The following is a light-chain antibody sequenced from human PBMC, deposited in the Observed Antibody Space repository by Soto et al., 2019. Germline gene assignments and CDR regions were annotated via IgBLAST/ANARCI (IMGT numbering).Light chain of an antibody. CDR2: DAF. J-gene: IGKJ4*01. V-gene: IGKV3-11*01. Sequence: EVILTQFPATLSMSPGESATLSCRASENIRTSLAWYQHRPGQPPRLLIYDAFNRATGIPPRFSGGGSGTDFSLTISGLEPEDFAVYYCPQRASWPPFTFGGGTKVEIK. CDR1: ENIRTS. CDR3: PQRASWPPFT.